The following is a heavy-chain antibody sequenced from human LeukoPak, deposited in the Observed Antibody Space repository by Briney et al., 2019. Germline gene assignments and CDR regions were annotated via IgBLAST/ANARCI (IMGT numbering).Heavy chain of an antibody. V-gene: IGHV3-20*04. Sequence: TGGSLRLSCAASGFTFDDYGMSWVRQAPGKGLEWVSGINWNGGSTGHADSVKGRFTISRDNAKNSLYLQMNSLRAEDTALYYCARDDYYGSGSYSTDYWGQGTLVTVSS. D-gene: IGHD3-10*01. CDR1: GFTFDDYG. J-gene: IGHJ4*02. CDR2: INWNGGST. CDR3: ARDDYYGSGSYSTDY.